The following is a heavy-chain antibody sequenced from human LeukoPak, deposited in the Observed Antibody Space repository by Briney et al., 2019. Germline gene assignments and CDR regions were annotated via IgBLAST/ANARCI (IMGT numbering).Heavy chain of an antibody. Sequence: ASVKVSCKASGYTFTGYYMHWVRQAPGQGLEWMGRINPNSDGTNYAHKFQGRVTMTRDTSISTAYMELSRLRSDDAAVYYCARAVIDSSGYYYVDYWGQGTLVTVSS. J-gene: IGHJ4*02. CDR1: GYTFTGYY. D-gene: IGHD3-22*01. CDR3: ARAVIDSSGYYYVDY. V-gene: IGHV1-2*06. CDR2: INPNSDGT.